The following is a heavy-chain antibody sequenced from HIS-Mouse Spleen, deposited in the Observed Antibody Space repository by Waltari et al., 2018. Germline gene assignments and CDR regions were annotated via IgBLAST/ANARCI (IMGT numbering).Heavy chain of an antibody. D-gene: IGHD3-3*01. CDR3: ERVLRFLEWPSVGDY. J-gene: IGHJ4*02. CDR1: GFSLSNARMG. CDR2: IFSNDEK. Sequence: QVTLKESGPVLVKPTETLTLTCTVSGFSLSNARMGVSWIRQPPGKALEWLAHIFSNDEKSYSTTPESRRTSPQDNSKSQVVLTMTKMEPVENATYYCERVLRFLEWPSVGDYWGPGTLGTVSS. V-gene: IGHV2-26*01.